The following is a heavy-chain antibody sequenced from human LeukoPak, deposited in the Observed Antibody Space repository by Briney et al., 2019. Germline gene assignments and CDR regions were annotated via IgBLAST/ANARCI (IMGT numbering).Heavy chain of an antibody. CDR3: ASKGYRWDYGDYGYGMDV. J-gene: IGHJ6*02. CDR2: IIPIFGTA. Sequence: ASVKVSCKASGYTLTGYGVSWVRQAPGQGLEWMGGIIPIFGTANYAQKFQGRVTITADESTSTAYMELSSLRSEDTAVYYCASKGYRWDYGDYGYGMDVWGQGTTVTVSS. D-gene: IGHD4-17*01. CDR1: GYTLTGYG. V-gene: IGHV1-69*13.